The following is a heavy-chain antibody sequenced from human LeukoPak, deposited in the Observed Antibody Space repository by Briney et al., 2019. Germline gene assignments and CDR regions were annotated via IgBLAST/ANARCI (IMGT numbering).Heavy chain of an antibody. Sequence: PSETLSLTCAVYGGSFSGYYWSWIRQPPGKGLEWIGEINHSGSTNYNPSLKSRVTISLDTSKNQFSLNLSSVTAADTAVYYCARLLVAPYFFDYWGQGTLVTVSS. CDR3: ARLLVAPYFFDY. CDR2: INHSGST. J-gene: IGHJ4*02. V-gene: IGHV4-34*01. CDR1: GGSFSGYY. D-gene: IGHD5-12*01.